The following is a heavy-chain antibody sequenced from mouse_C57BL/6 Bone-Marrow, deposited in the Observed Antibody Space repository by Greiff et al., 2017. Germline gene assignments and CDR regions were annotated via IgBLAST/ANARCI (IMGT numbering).Heavy chain of an antibody. CDR2: IWSGGST. D-gene: IGHD1-1*01. J-gene: IGHJ1*03. Sequence: VHLVESGPGLVQPSQSLSITCTVSGFSLTSYGVHWVRQSPGKGLEWLGVIWSGGSTDYNAAFISRLSISKDNSKSQVFFKMNSLQADDTAIYYCARTSYYYGSSYWYFDVWGTGTTVTVSS. CDR1: GFSLTSYG. V-gene: IGHV2-2*01. CDR3: ARTSYYYGSSYWYFDV.